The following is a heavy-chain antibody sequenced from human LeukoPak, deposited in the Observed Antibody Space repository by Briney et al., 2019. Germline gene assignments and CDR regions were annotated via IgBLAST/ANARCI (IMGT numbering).Heavy chain of an antibody. CDR1: GGSISGYY. V-gene: IGHV4-34*01. J-gene: IGHJ4*02. CDR3: ARARSGKWGFDY. Sequence: PSETLSLTCTVSGGSISGYYWSWIRQPPGRGLEWIGEINHSGSINYNPSLKSRVTISVDTSKNQFSLKLSSVTAADTAVYYCARARSGKWGFDYWGQGTLVTVSS. CDR2: INHSGSI. D-gene: IGHD1-26*01.